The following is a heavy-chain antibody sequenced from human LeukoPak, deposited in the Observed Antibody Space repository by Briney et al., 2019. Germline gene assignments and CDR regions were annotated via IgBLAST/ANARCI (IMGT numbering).Heavy chain of an antibody. Sequence: ASVKVSCKASGGTFSSYAISWVRQAPGQGLEWMGRIIPILGIANYAQKFQGRVTITADKSTSTAYMELSSLRSEDTAVYYWARGISGGSLLFQWFDPWGQGNLVTVSS. CDR2: IIPILGIA. V-gene: IGHV1-69*04. D-gene: IGHD2-15*01. J-gene: IGHJ5*02. CDR1: GGTFSSYA. CDR3: ARGISGGSLLFQWFDP.